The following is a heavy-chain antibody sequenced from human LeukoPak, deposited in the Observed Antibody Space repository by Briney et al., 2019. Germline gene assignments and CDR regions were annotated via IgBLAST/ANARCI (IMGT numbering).Heavy chain of an antibody. CDR1: GSTFSSYA. J-gene: IGHJ6*02. D-gene: IGHD3-9*01. CDR3: AKAPKAPLRYFDWLYGMDV. V-gene: IGHV3-23*01. Sequence: GGSLRLSCAASGSTFSSYAMSWVRQAPGKGLEWVSAISGSGGSTYYADSVKGRFTISRDNSKNTLYLQMNSLRAEDTAVYYCAKAPKAPLRYFDWLYGMDVWGQGTTVTVSS. CDR2: ISGSGGST.